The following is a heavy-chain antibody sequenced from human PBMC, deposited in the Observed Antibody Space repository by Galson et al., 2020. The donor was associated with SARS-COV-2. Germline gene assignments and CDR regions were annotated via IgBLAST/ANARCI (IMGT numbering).Heavy chain of an antibody. V-gene: IGHV3-13*01. D-gene: IGHD3-10*01. CDR2: IGIAGHT. CDR1: GFTFSTYG. CDR3: ARGGNYYYGSGSWYFDL. Sequence: GESLKISCAASGFTFSTYGMHWVRQTIGKGLEWVSTIGIAGHTYYAGSVKGRFTISRENAKNSLYLQMNSLRAGDTAVYYCARGGNYYYGSGSWYFDLCGRGTLVTVSS. J-gene: IGHJ2*01.